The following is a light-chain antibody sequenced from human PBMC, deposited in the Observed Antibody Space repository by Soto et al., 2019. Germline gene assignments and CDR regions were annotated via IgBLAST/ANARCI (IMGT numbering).Light chain of an antibody. Sequence: QSALTQPASVSGSPGQSIAISCTGTSSDVGGYDYVSWYQHDPGKAPKLMIYDVSNRPSGVSNRFSGSKSGNTASLTISGLQAEDEADYYCSSYTSSSVPVFGGGTQLTVL. V-gene: IGLV2-14*03. CDR1: SSDVGGYDY. CDR2: DVS. J-gene: IGLJ7*01. CDR3: SSYTSSSVPV.